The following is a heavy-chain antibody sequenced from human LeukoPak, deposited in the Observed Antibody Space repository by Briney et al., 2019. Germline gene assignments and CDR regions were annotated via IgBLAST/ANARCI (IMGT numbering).Heavy chain of an antibody. J-gene: IGHJ4*02. Sequence: GGSLRLPCAASGFTFSSYWMSWVRQAPGKGLEWVANIKQDGSEKYYVDSVKGRFTISRDNAKNSLYLQMNSLRAEDTAVYYCARRGYTVTTPYYFDYWGQGTLVTVSS. V-gene: IGHV3-7*01. CDR3: ARRGYTVTTPYYFDY. CDR2: IKQDGSEK. CDR1: GFTFSSYW. D-gene: IGHD4-17*01.